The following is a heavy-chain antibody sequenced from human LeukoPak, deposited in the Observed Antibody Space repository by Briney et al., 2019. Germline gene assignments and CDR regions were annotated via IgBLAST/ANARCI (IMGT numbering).Heavy chain of an antibody. V-gene: IGHV3-30*18. Sequence: GGSLRLSCAASGFTFSSYGMHWVRQAPGKGLEWVAVISYDGSNKYYADSVKGRFTISRDNSKNTLYLQMNSLRAEDTAVYYCAKLYSKGYYFDYWGQGTLVTVS. CDR3: AKLYSKGYYFDY. J-gene: IGHJ4*02. CDR1: GFTFSSYG. CDR2: ISYDGSNK. D-gene: IGHD4-11*01.